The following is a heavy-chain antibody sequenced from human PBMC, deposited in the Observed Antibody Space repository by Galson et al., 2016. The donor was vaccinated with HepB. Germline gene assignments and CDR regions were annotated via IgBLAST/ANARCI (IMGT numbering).Heavy chain of an antibody. V-gene: IGHV3-15*01. CDR3: TTGEAPGYFGADRFDY. CDR1: GFTFSDAW. CDR2: LKSAVYGGTG. J-gene: IGHJ4*02. Sequence: SLRLSCAASGFTFSDAWMNWVRQAPGKGPEWIGRLKSAVYGGTGDYVDHVKGRFTISRDDSGNILYLQMDNLKIEDTAVYYCTTGEAPGYFGADRFDYWGQGTLVIVSS. D-gene: IGHD3-10*01.